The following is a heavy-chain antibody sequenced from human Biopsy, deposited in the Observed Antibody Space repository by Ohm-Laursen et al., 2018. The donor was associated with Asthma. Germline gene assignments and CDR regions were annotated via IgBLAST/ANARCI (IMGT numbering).Heavy chain of an antibody. J-gene: IGHJ3*01. V-gene: IGHV1-3*04. CDR2: VNTGNGDT. CDR3: ARTYYDFLTGQVKDVFGV. CDR1: GYNFISFA. Sequence: ASVKVSCKASGYNFISFAIHWVRQAPGQGLEWMGWVNTGNGDTKYSQKFQGRVTITRDTSVSTAYMELRSLRSEDTATYYCARTYYDFLTGQVKDVFGVWGQGTMVTVSS. D-gene: IGHD3-9*01.